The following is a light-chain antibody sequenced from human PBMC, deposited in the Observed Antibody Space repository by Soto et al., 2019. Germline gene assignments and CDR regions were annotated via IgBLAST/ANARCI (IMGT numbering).Light chain of an antibody. CDR3: QQSGTSPVT. CDR1: QRVSSRY. J-gene: IGKJ4*01. CDR2: GTS. V-gene: IGKV3-20*01. Sequence: EIVLTQSPGTLSLSPGDRATLSCRASQRVSSRYLAWYQQKPGQAPRLLIYGTSSRASGIPDTFSGSGSGTDFTLTISRLEPEDFAVYYCQQSGTSPVTFGGGTTVEIK.